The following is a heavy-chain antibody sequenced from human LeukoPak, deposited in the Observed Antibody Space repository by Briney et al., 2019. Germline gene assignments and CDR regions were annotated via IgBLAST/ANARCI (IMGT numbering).Heavy chain of an antibody. CDR1: GYPFTGYY. Sequence: ASVKVSCKASGYPFTGYYLHWVRQAPGQGLEWMGWINPNSGFTNYAQKFQGRVTMTRDTSISTAYMELSRLRSDDTAVYYCARDSPPRAFDIWGQGTMVTVSS. CDR2: INPNSGFT. V-gene: IGHV1-2*02. CDR3: ARDSPPRAFDI. J-gene: IGHJ3*02.